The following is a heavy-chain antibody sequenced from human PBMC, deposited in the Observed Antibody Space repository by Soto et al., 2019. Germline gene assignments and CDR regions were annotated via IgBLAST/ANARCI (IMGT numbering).Heavy chain of an antibody. CDR3: ARKVRGGYYTTNWFDP. V-gene: IGHV4-59*08. CDR1: GGSISSYY. D-gene: IGHD3-3*01. CDR2: IYYSGST. Sequence: PSETLSLTCTVSGGSISSYYWSWIRQPPGKGLEWIGYIYYSGSTNYNPSLKSRVTISVDTSKNQFSLKLSSVTAADTAVYYCARKVRGGYYTTNWFDPWGQGTLVTVSS. J-gene: IGHJ5*02.